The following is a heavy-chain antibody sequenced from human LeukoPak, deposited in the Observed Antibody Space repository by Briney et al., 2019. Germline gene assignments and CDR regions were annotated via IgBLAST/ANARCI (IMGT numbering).Heavy chain of an antibody. Sequence: SETLSLTCNVSGVSISSSSYYWGWIRQPPGKGLEWIGSIYSSGSAYYNSSLKSRVTISIDTSKNQVSLKMSSVTAADTAVYYCAKSGGYGLIDYWGQGTLVTVSS. CDR3: AKSGGYGLIDY. CDR1: GVSISSSSYY. J-gene: IGHJ4*01. V-gene: IGHV4-39*01. D-gene: IGHD6-25*01. CDR2: IYSSGSA.